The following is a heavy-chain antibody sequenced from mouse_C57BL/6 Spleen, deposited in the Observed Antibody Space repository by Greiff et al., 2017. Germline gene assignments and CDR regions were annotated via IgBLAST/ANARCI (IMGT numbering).Heavy chain of an antibody. CDR1: GYTFTSYW. CDR2: IDPSDSET. J-gene: IGHJ4*01. Sequence: VQLQQPGAELVRPGSSVKLSCKASGYTFTSYWMHWVKQRPIQGLEWIGNIDPSDSETNYNQKFKDKATLTVDKSSSTAYMQLSSLTSEDSAVYYCARQLRLHAMDYWGQGTSVTVSS. CDR3: ARQLRLHAMDY. V-gene: IGHV1-52*01. D-gene: IGHD3-2*02.